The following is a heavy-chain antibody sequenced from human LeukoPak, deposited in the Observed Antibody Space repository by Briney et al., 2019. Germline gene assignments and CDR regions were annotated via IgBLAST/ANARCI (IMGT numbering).Heavy chain of an antibody. CDR3: ASEIVQTPFDAFDI. J-gene: IGHJ3*02. CDR1: GFTFSSYS. CDR2: ISSSSSYI. Sequence: GGSLRLSCAASGFTFSSYSMNWVRQAPGKGLEWVSSISSSSSYIYYADSVKGRFTISRDNAKNSLYLQMNSLRAEDTAVYYCASEIVQTPFDAFDIWGQGTMVTVPS. D-gene: IGHD3-22*01. V-gene: IGHV3-21*01.